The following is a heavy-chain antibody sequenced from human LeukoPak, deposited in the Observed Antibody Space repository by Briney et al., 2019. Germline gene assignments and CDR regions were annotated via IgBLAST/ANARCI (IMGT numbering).Heavy chain of an antibody. Sequence: GGSLRLSCAASGFTSSSYGMHWVRQAPGKGLEWVAVISYDGRKKYYADSVKGRFTISRDNSQSPLYLQMNSLRADDTAVYYCARDRDWGCSYCSYWGQGTLVTVSS. CDR2: ISYDGRKK. V-gene: IGHV3-30*03. J-gene: IGHJ4*02. CDR3: ARDRDWGCSYCSY. D-gene: IGHD7-27*01. CDR1: GFTSSSYG.